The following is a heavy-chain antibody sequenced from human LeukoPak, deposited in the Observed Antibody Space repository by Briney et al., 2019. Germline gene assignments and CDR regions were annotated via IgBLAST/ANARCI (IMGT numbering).Heavy chain of an antibody. D-gene: IGHD5-18*01. CDR3: ARNGGYSNYYFDY. Sequence: PGGSLRLSCAASGFTFSSYGMHWVRQAPGKGLEWVAVIWYDGSNKYYADSVKGRFTISRDNAKNSLYLQMNSLRAEDTAVYYCARNGGYSNYYFDYWGQGTLVTVSS. CDR1: GFTFSSYG. J-gene: IGHJ4*02. V-gene: IGHV3-33*03. CDR2: IWYDGSNK.